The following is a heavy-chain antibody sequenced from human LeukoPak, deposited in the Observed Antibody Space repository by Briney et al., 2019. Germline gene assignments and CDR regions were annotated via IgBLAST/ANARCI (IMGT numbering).Heavy chain of an antibody. CDR1: GFTFSSYA. J-gene: IGHJ4*02. V-gene: IGHV3-23*01. D-gene: IGHD6-13*01. Sequence: PGGSLRLSCAASGFTFSSYAMSWVRQAPGKGLEWVSAISGSGGSTYYADSVKGRFTISRDNSKNTLYLQMNSLRAEDTAVYYCAKDPKLYSSSWIDYWGRGTLVTVSS. CDR3: AKDPKLYSSSWIDY. CDR2: ISGSGGST.